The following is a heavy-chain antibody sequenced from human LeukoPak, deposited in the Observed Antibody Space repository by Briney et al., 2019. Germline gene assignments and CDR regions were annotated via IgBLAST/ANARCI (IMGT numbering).Heavy chain of an antibody. D-gene: IGHD1-1*01. CDR3: ARGGKRGPPTACWFDP. CDR1: GGSISSGDYY. J-gene: IGHJ5*02. V-gene: IGHV4-30-4*01. CDR2: IYYSGST. Sequence: SETLSLTCTVSGGSISSGDYYWSWIRQPPGKGLEWIGYIYYSGSTYYNPSLKSRVTISVDTSKNQFSLKLSSVTAADTAVYYCARGGKRGPPTACWFDPWGQGTLVTVSS.